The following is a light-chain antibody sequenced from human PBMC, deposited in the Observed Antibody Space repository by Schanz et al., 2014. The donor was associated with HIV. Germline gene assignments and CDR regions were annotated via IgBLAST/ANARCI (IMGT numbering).Light chain of an antibody. V-gene: IGKV3-20*01. CDR2: GAS. CDR1: QRVPSSH. J-gene: IGKJ4*01. CDR3: QKYDSVPLT. Sequence: EIVLTQSPGTLSLSPGERATLSCRASQRVPSSHLPWYQQKPGQAPRLLIYGASTRAPSFPARFSGSGSGTDFTLTISSLQPEDVATYYCQKYDSVPLTFGGGTKVEIK.